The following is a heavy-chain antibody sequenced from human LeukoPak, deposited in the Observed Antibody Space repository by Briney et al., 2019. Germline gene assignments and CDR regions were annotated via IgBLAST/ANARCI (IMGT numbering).Heavy chain of an antibody. CDR1: GGTFSSYA. V-gene: IGHV1-69*05. J-gene: IGHJ4*02. Sequence: SVKVSCKASGGTFSSYAISWVRQAPGQGLEWMGGIIAIFGTANYAQKFQGRVTITTDESTSTAYMELSSLRSEDTAVYYCAREEYSSSPFDYWGQGTLVTVSS. CDR3: AREEYSSSPFDY. D-gene: IGHD6-6*01. CDR2: IIAIFGTA.